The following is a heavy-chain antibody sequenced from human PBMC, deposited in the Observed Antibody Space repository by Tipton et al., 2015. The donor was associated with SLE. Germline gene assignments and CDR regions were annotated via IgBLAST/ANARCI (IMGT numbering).Heavy chain of an antibody. CDR1: GFAVTTRY. J-gene: IGHJ2*01. Sequence: VQLVQSGGGLVQPGGSLRLSCVASGFAVTTRYMSWVRQSPGKGLEWVSITYNSGTTYYADSVKGRFTISRDNSKNTLYLQMNSLRVEDTAVFYCARDGGMRFGSTWGAAPRHFDLWGRGTLVTVSS. CDR3: ARDGGMRFGSTWGAAPRHFDL. D-gene: IGHD3-16*01. CDR2: TYNSGTT. V-gene: IGHV3-53*04.